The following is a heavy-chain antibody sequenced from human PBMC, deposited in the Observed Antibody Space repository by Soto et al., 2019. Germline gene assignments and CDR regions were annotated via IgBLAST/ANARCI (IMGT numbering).Heavy chain of an antibody. CDR2: ISFDGIKK. J-gene: IGHJ6*02. Sequence: QVQLVEFGGGVVQPGRSLRLSCAASGFTFRNYDMHWVRQAPGKGLEWMGVISFDGIKKYYAYSVKGRFTISRDSSKNKLYLQMNSLRPEDTAVYYCAKPIVAAGYYGMDVWGQGTTVTVSS. CDR3: AKPIVAAGYYGMDV. V-gene: IGHV3-30*18. CDR1: GFTFRNYD. D-gene: IGHD6-13*01.